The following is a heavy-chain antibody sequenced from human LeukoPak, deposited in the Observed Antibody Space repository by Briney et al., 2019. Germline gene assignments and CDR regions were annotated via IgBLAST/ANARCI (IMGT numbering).Heavy chain of an antibody. Sequence: GGSLRLSCAASGFTFDDYAMHWVRHAPGKGLEWVSGISWNSGSIGYADSVKGRFTISRDNAKNSLYLQMNSLRAEDTALYYCAKVSGSGFYWYFDLWGRGTLVTVSS. CDR1: GFTFDDYA. V-gene: IGHV3-9*01. D-gene: IGHD6-19*01. J-gene: IGHJ2*01. CDR2: ISWNSGSI. CDR3: AKVSGSGFYWYFDL.